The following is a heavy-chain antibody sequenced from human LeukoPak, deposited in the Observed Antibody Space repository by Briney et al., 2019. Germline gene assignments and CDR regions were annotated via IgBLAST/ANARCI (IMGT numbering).Heavy chain of an antibody. D-gene: IGHD1-26*01. V-gene: IGHV1-8*02. Sequence: GASVKVSCKASGYTFTGYDINWVRLASGQGLEWMGWMNGGSGNTGYAQRFQGRVTMTRSTPISTSFMELSSLTFEDSAKYFGVRGRRATTGGYKLDYWGQGHLVTVSS. CDR3: VRGRRATTGGYKLDY. J-gene: IGHJ4*02. CDR1: GYTFTGYD. CDR2: MNGGSGNT.